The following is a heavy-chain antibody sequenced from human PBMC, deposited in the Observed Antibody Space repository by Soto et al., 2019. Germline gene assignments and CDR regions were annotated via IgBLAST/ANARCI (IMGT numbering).Heavy chain of an antibody. CDR2: ISAYNGNT. CDR1: GYTITSYG. J-gene: IGHJ6*02. CDR3: AGVKYSPPYYYYYGIAV. D-gene: IGHD5-18*01. Sequence: QVQLVQSGAEVKKPGASVKVSCKASGYTITSYGISWVRQAPGQGRKWMGWISAYNGNTNYAKKLQGRVTMTTDTTTTTAYMERRSLGSDDTAGYYCAGVKYSPPYYYYYGIAVWGPGPTVTVSS. V-gene: IGHV1-18*01.